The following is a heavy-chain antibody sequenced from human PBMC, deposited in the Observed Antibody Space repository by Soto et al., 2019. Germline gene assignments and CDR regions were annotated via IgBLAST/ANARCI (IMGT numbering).Heavy chain of an antibody. CDR1: GASISSGTYY. V-gene: IGHV4-31*03. CDR2: AYYSGSP. Sequence: SETLSLTCTVSGASISSGTYYWSWIRQHPGKGLEWIGYAYYSGSPYYNPSLKSRITISIDTSKNQFSLKLSSVTAADTAVYYFATDTDEIAAALSTWGQATLVTVSS. D-gene: IGHD6-13*01. CDR3: ATDTDEIAAALST. J-gene: IGHJ5*02.